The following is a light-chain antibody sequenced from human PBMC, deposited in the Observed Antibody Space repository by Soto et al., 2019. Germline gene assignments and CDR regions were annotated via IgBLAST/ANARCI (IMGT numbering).Light chain of an antibody. V-gene: IGKV3-20*01. CDR1: QSLSSN. Sequence: EIVMTQSPATLSVSPGERATLSCRASQSLSSNLAWYQQKPGQAPRLLISGASNRATGIPDRFSGSGSGTDFTLTISRLESEDFAVYYCQRYGSSPPHTFGQGTRLEIK. CDR2: GAS. CDR3: QRYGSSPPHT. J-gene: IGKJ5*01.